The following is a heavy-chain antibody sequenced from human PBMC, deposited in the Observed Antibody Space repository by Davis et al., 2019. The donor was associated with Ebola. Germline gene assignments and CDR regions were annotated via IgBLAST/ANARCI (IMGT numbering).Heavy chain of an antibody. CDR1: GGTFSSYA. D-gene: IGHD6-6*01. Sequence: SVKVSCKASGGTFSSYAISWVRQAPGQGLEWMGRIIPILGIANYAQKFQGRVTITADKSTSTAYMELSSLGSEDTAVYYCARRSSRPDVFDIWGQGTMVTVSS. CDR2: IIPILGIA. V-gene: IGHV1-69*04. CDR3: ARRSSRPDVFDI. J-gene: IGHJ3*02.